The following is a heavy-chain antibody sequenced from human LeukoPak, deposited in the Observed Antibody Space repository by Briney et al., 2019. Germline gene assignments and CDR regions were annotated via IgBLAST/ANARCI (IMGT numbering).Heavy chain of an antibody. CDR1: GFTFSSYG. V-gene: IGHV3-30*18. D-gene: IGHD4-17*01. Sequence: PGGSLRLSCAASGFTFSSYGMHWVRQAPGKGLEWVAVISYDGSNKYYADSVKGRFTISRDNSKNTLYLQMNSLRAEDTAVYYCAKDASGATVTSDLGLDYWGQGTLVTVSS. J-gene: IGHJ4*02. CDR3: AKDASGATVTSDLGLDY. CDR2: ISYDGSNK.